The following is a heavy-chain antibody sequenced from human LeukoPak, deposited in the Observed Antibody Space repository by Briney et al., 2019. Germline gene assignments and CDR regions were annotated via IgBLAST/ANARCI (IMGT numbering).Heavy chain of an antibody. Sequence: PSETLSLTCTVSGGSISGYSWSWIRQSPEKGLVWIGCIYYSGSTNYNPSLKSRVSISVDLFKNQFSLKLSSVTAADTAVYYCARLDGGSSVFDYWGQGTLVTVSS. V-gene: IGHV4-59*08. CDR2: IYYSGST. CDR3: ARLDGGSSVFDY. J-gene: IGHJ4*02. D-gene: IGHD5-24*01. CDR1: GGSISGYS.